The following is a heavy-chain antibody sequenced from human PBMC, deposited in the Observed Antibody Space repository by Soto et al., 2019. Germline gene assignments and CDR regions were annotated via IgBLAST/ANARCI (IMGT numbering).Heavy chain of an antibody. V-gene: IGHV3-21*01. D-gene: IGHD2-15*01. CDR1: GFTFSSYS. Sequence: ESGGGLVKPGGSLRLSCAASGFTFSSYSMNWVRQAPGKGLEWVSSISSSSSYIYYADSVKGRFTISRDNAKNSLYLQMNSLRAEDTAVYYCARDRGGDIVVVVAATDAFDIWGQGTMVTVSS. J-gene: IGHJ3*02. CDR2: ISSSSSYI. CDR3: ARDRGGDIVVVVAATDAFDI.